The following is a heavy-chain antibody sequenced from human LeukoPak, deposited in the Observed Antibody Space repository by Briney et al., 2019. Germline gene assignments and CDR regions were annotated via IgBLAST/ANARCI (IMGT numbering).Heavy chain of an antibody. D-gene: IGHD3-10*01. CDR2: IHTDGGIT. V-gene: IGHV3-74*01. CDR3: TRGPPDGSGNYYPGDF. J-gene: IGHJ4*02. CDR1: GFTFSSYW. Sequence: GGSLRLSCVASGFTFSSYWMHWVRQAPGKGLVWVSRIHTDGGITNYADSVKGRLTISRDNAKNTLYLQMNSLRAEDTAVYYCTRGPPDGSGNYYPGDFWGQGTLVTVSS.